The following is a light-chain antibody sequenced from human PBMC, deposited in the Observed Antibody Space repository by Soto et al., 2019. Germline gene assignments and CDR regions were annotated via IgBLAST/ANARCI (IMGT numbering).Light chain of an antibody. CDR2: DVS. CDR1: IIDVGGYNF. J-gene: IGLJ1*01. Sequence: QSVLTQPASVSGSPGQSITISCTGTIIDVGGYNFVSWYQQYPGKAPKLMICDVSNRPSGVSNRFSGSKSGNTASLTISGLQAEDEADYYCSSFTGSNYVFVTGTKVTVL. CDR3: SSFTGSNYV. V-gene: IGLV2-14*03.